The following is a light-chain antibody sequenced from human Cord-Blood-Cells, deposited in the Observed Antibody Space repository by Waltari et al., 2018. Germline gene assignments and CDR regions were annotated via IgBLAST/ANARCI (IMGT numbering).Light chain of an antibody. J-gene: IGKJ4*01. Sequence: DIQMTQSPSSLSASVGARVTITCRASQSISSYLNWYQQKPGKAPKLLIYAASSLQSGVPSRFSGIGSGTDFTLTISSLQPEDFATYYCQQSYSTPLTFGGGTKVEIK. CDR1: QSISSY. CDR2: AAS. CDR3: QQSYSTPLT. V-gene: IGKV1-39*01.